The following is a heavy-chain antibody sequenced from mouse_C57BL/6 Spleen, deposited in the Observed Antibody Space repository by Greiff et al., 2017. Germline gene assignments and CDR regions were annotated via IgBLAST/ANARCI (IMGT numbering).Heavy chain of an antibody. V-gene: IGHV1-63*01. CDR2: IYPGGGYT. D-gene: IGHD1-1*01. Sequence: VKLLESGAELVRPGTSVKMYCKASGYTFTNYWIGWAKQRPGHGLEWIGAIYPGGGYTNYNEKFKGKATLTADKSSSTAYMQFSSLTSEDSAIYYCAREITSYFDYWGQGTTLTVSS. J-gene: IGHJ2*01. CDR3: AREITSYFDY. CDR1: GYTFTNYW.